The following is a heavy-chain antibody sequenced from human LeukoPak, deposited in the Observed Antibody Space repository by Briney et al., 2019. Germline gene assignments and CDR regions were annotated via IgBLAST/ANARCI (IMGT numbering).Heavy chain of an antibody. Sequence: PGGSLRLSCAASGFTFSNCAMSWVRQAPGKGLEWVSGISGSGVSTYYADSVKGRFTISRDNSKNTLYLQMNSLRAKDTAVYYCAKGNALNYIYDAFDIWGQGTVVTVSS. D-gene: IGHD1-7*01. V-gene: IGHV3-23*01. CDR2: ISGSGVST. J-gene: IGHJ3*02. CDR3: AKGNALNYIYDAFDI. CDR1: GFTFSNCA.